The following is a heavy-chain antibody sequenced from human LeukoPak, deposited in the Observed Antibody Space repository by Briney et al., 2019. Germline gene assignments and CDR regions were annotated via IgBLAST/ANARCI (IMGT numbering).Heavy chain of an antibody. Sequence: VASVKVSCKASGGTFSSYAISWVRQAPGHGLEWMGWINPNSGGTNYAQKFQGRVTMTRDTSISTAYMELSRLRSDDTAVYFCARGIAARYWGQGTLVTVSS. CDR2: INPNSGGT. D-gene: IGHD6-13*01. V-gene: IGHV1-2*02. CDR3: ARGIAARY. CDR1: GGTFSSYA. J-gene: IGHJ4*02.